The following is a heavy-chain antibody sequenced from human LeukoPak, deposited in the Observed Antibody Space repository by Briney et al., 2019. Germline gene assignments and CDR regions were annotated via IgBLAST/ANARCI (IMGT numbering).Heavy chain of an antibody. CDR1: AYTFAVNY. V-gene: IGHV1-2*02. CDR2: INPNSGGT. D-gene: IGHD4-17*01. CDR3: ATLYGDYVRSDY. J-gene: IGHJ4*02. Sequence: ASVKVSCKASAYTFAVNYMHWVRHAPGQGLEWMGWINPNSGGTNYAQNFQGRVTMTRDTSISTAYMELSRLRSDDTAVYYCATLYGDYVRSDYWGQGTLVTVSS.